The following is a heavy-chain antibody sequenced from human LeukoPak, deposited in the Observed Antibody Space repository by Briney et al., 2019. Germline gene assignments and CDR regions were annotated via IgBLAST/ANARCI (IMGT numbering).Heavy chain of an antibody. Sequence: GASVTVSCKASGYTFTVYYMHWVRQAPGQGLEWMGWVNPNSGGTNYAQKFQGRVTMTRDTSISTAYMELSRLRSDDTAVYYCARVAVAGFAYNWFDPWGQGTLVTVSS. CDR3: ARVAVAGFAYNWFDP. V-gene: IGHV1-2*02. J-gene: IGHJ5*02. D-gene: IGHD6-19*01. CDR2: VNPNSGGT. CDR1: GYTFTVYY.